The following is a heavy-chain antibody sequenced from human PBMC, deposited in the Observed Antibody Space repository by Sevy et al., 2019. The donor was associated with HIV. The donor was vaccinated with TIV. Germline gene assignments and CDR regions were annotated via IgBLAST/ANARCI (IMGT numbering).Heavy chain of an antibody. CDR3: AKGRDGYKNYFDY. J-gene: IGHJ4*02. D-gene: IGHD5-12*01. Sequence: GGSLRLSCAASGFTFSSYGMHWVRQAPGKGLEWVAVISYDGSNKYYADSVKGRFTISRDNSKNTPYLQMNSLRAEDTAVYYCAKGRDGYKNYFDYWGQGTLVTVSS. CDR1: GFTFSSYG. V-gene: IGHV3-30*18. CDR2: ISYDGSNK.